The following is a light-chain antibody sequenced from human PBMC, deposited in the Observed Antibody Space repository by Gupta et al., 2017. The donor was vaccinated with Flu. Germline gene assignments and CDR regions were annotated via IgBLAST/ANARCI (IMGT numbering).Light chain of an antibody. CDR3: QVWDSSSDHVV. V-gene: IGLV3-21*02. J-gene: IGLJ2*01. Sequence: SYVLPQPPSVSVAPGQPARTTTGGNNIGSTRVHWYQQKPGQAPVLVVYDDSARPSGIPERFSGSNSGNTATLTISRVEAGDEADYYCQVWDSSSDHVVFGGGNKLTVL. CDR2: DDS. CDR1: NIGSTR.